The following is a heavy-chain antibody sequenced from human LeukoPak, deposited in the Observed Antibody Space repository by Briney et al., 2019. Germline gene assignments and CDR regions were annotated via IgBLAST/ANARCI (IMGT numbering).Heavy chain of an antibody. Sequence: ASVKSSCKASGYTFTGYYMHWVRQAPGQGLEWMGWINPNNGGTYSTQKFQGWVTMTRDTSISTAYMELSRLTSDDTAVYYCARANPLHCSSTSCLFDYWGQGTLVTVSS. J-gene: IGHJ4*02. CDR2: INPNNGGT. CDR1: GYTFTGYY. D-gene: IGHD2-2*01. V-gene: IGHV1-2*04. CDR3: ARANPLHCSSTSCLFDY.